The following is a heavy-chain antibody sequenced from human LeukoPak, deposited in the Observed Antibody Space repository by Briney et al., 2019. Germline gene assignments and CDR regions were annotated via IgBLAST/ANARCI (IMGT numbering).Heavy chain of an antibody. CDR3: ARANYYDSSGYSRGAFDI. Sequence: SETLSLTCSVSGYSFSSGFYWGWIRQPPGKGLEWIGSIFHSGSTYYNPSLKSRVTISVDTSKNQFSLKLSSVIAADTAAYYCARANYYDSSGYSRGAFDIWGQGTMVTVSS. CDR1: GYSFSSGFY. V-gene: IGHV4-38-2*02. D-gene: IGHD3-22*01. J-gene: IGHJ3*02. CDR2: IFHSGST.